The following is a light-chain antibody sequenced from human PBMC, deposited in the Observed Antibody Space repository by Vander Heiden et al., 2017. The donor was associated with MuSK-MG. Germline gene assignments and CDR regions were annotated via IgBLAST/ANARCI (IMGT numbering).Light chain of an antibody. CDR1: SSNIGAGYD. J-gene: IGLJ2*01. CDR3: QSYDSRARV. Sequence: QSVLTQPPSVSAAPEQTVTISCTGSSSNIGAGYDVHWYQQLPATALKRLSYGNSNRPSGVPDRFSGSKSGTSASLASTGLQAEDESYYYCQSYDSRARVFGGGTKLTVL. CDR2: GNS. V-gene: IGLV1-40*01.